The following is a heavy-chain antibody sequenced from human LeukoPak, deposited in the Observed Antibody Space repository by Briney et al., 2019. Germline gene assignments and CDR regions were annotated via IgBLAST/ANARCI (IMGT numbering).Heavy chain of an antibody. CDR3: ARDPLSVEMATIYDY. CDR2: INPSGGST. D-gene: IGHD5-24*01. CDR1: GYTFTSCY. Sequence: ASVKVSCKASGYTFTSCYMHWVRQAPGQGLEWMGIINPSGGSTSYAQKFQGRVTMTRDTSTSTVYMELSSLRSEDTAVYYCARDPLSVEMATIYDYWGQGTLVTVSS. V-gene: IGHV1-46*01. J-gene: IGHJ4*02.